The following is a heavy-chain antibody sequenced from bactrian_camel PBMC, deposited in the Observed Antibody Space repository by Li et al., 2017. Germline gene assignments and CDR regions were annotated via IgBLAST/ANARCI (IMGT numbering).Heavy chain of an antibody. D-gene: IGHD2*01. CDR3: AAGTGPTGAKVWGGCWYNH. V-gene: IGHV3S9*01. CDR2: ADDYGRT. Sequence: QVQLVESGGGSVQVGGSLTLSCVASGDTIGRYCMGWFRQIPDREREGVSGADDYGRTNYSNSVKGRFTISLDNTEKTLTLQMNNLKPEDSAMYFCAAGTGPTGAKVWGGCWYNHWGQGTQVTVS. J-gene: IGHJ4*01. CDR1: GDTIGRYC.